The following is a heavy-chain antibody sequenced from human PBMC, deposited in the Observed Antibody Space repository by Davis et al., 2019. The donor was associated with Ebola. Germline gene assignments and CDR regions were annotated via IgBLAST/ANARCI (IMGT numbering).Heavy chain of an antibody. V-gene: IGHV3-13*01. CDR2: IGTAGDT. J-gene: IGHJ6*02. Sequence: GGSLRLSCAASGFTFSSYDMHWVRQATGKGLEWVSAIGTAGDTYYPGSVKGRFTISRENAKNSLYLQMNSLRDEDTAVYYCARRRGYSYGPDYYYYYGMDVWGQGTTVTVSS. D-gene: IGHD5-18*01. CDR3: ARRRGYSYGPDYYYYYGMDV. CDR1: GFTFSSYD.